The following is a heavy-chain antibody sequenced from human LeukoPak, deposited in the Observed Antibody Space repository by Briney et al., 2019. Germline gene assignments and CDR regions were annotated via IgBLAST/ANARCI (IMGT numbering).Heavy chain of an antibody. CDR3: ARVPYYYDSSGQFWVVYFDY. CDR1: GGSFSGYY. J-gene: IGHJ4*02. V-gene: IGHV4-34*09. Sequence: PSETLSLTCAAYGGSFSGYYWSWIRQPPGKGLEWIGEINHSGSTNYNPSLKSRVTISVDTSKNQFSLKLSSVTAADTAVYYCARVPYYYDSSGQFWVVYFDYWGQGTLVTVSS. CDR2: INHSGST. D-gene: IGHD3-22*01.